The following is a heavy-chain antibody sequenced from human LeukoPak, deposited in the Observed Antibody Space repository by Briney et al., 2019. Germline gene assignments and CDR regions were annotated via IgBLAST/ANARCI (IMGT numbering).Heavy chain of an antibody. CDR2: ISYDGSNK. D-gene: IGHD3-3*01. CDR3: AKDKDFWSGYYRGVPYYYGLDV. Sequence: GGSLRLSCAASGFTFSSYGMHWVRQAPGKGLEWVAVISYDGSNKDYADSVKGRFTISRDNAKNTLYLQMNSLRPEDTALYYCAKDKDFWSGYYRGVPYYYGLDVWGQGTTLTVSS. J-gene: IGHJ6*02. CDR1: GFTFSSYG. V-gene: IGHV3-30*18.